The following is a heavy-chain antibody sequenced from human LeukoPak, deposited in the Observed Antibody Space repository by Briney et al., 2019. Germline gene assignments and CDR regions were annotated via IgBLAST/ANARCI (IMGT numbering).Heavy chain of an antibody. V-gene: IGHV3-23*01. J-gene: IGHJ3*02. D-gene: IGHD3-10*01. CDR3: ANLLWFGELNNPDAFDI. CDR2: ISGSGGST. Sequence: PGGSLRLACAASGFTFSSHAISWARQAPGKWLEWVSSISGSGGSTYYADSVKGRFTISRDNSKNTLYLQMNSLRAEETAVYYCANLLWFGELNNPDAFDIWGQGTMVTVSS. CDR1: GFTFSSHA.